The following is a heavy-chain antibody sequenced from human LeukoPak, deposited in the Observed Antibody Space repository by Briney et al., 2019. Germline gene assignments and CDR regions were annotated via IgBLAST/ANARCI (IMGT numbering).Heavy chain of an antibody. J-gene: IGHJ5*02. CDR2: INHSGST. D-gene: IGHD6-13*01. CDR3: ARGLLSSSWNLYNWFDP. Sequence: SETLSLTCAVYGGSFSGYYWSWIRQPPGKGLEWIGEINHSGSTNYNPSLKSRVTISVDTSKDQFSLKLSSVTAADTAVYYCARGLLSSSWNLYNWFDPWGQGTLVTVSS. V-gene: IGHV4-34*01. CDR1: GGSFSGYY.